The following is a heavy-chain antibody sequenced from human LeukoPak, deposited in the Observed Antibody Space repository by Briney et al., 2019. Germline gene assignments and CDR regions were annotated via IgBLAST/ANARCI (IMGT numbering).Heavy chain of an antibody. CDR2: ISAYNGNT. CDR3: ARESSYGSGSYYRGSVIDY. J-gene: IGHJ4*02. Sequence: ASVKVSCKTSGYTFSSYGISWVRQAPGQGLEWMGWISAYNGNTNYAQKLQGRVTMTTDTSTSTAYMELRSLRSDDTAVYYCARESSYGSGSYYRGSVIDYWGQGTLVTVSS. D-gene: IGHD3-10*01. CDR1: GYTFSSYG. V-gene: IGHV1-18*01.